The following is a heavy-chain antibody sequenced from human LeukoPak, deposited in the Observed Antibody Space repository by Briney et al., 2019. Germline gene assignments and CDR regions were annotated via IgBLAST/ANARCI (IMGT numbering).Heavy chain of an antibody. V-gene: IGHV4-34*01. Sequence: SETLSLTCTVSGGSISSYYWSWIRQPPGKGLEWLGEINHSGSTNYNPSLKSRVTISVDTSKNQFSLKLSSVTAADTAVYYCARGRPNCSGGSCYSAYFQHWGQGTLVTVSS. CDR3: ARGRPNCSGGSCYSAYFQH. D-gene: IGHD2-15*01. CDR1: GGSISSYY. CDR2: INHSGST. J-gene: IGHJ1*01.